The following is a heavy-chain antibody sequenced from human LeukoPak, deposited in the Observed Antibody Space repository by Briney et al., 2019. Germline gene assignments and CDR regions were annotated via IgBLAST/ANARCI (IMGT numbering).Heavy chain of an antibody. D-gene: IGHD1-26*01. Sequence: KSSENLSLTCRVDGESFSGYYWIWIRQPPGKGLEWIGEINHRGSTNYNPSLKSRVTLSVDTSNRQFSLNVTSMTAADTAMYYCARGQFWRGSEIRVWGQGTLVTVSS. CDR2: INHRGST. J-gene: IGHJ4*02. CDR3: ARGQFWRGSEIRV. CDR1: GESFSGYY. V-gene: IGHV4-34*01.